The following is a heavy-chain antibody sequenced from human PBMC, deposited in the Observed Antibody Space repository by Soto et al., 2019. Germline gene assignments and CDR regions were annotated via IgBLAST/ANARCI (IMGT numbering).Heavy chain of an antibody. Sequence: SETLSLTCAVYGGSFSGYYWSWIRQPPGKGLEWIGEINHSGSTNYNPSLKSRVTISVDTSKNQFSLKLSSVTAADTAVYYCARVPAGYCSSTSCSYYFDYRGQGTLVTVS. V-gene: IGHV4-34*01. J-gene: IGHJ4*02. CDR1: GGSFSGYY. D-gene: IGHD2-2*01. CDR2: INHSGST. CDR3: ARVPAGYCSSTSCSYYFDY.